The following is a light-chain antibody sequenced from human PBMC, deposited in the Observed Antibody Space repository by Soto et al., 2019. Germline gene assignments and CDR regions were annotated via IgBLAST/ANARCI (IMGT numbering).Light chain of an antibody. CDR3: QQYGSSPRT. Sequence: ENVLTQSPGTLSLSPGDRATLSCRASQTVTNNFLAWYQQRPGQAPRLLLYGASSRATGIPDRFSGSGSGTDFTLTISSLEPEDFAVYYCQQYGSSPRTFGQGTKVDIK. CDR1: QTVTNNF. J-gene: IGKJ1*01. V-gene: IGKV3-20*01. CDR2: GAS.